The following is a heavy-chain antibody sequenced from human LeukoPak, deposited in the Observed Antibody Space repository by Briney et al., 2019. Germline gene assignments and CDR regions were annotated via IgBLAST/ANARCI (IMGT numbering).Heavy chain of an antibody. CDR2: IYHSGST. D-gene: IGHD2-15*01. V-gene: IGHV4-38-2*02. CDR3: ARIGCGGGSCYSQRGAFDI. Sequence: PSETLSLTCTVSGYSISSGYYWGWIRQPPGKGLEWIGSIYHSGSTYYNPSLKSRVTISVDTSKNQFSLKLSSVTAADTALYYCARIGCGGGSCYSQRGAFDIWGQRTMVTVSS. CDR1: GYSISSGYY. J-gene: IGHJ3*02.